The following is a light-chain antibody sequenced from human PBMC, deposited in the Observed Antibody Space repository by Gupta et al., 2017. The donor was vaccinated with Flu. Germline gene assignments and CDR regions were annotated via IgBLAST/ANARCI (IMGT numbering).Light chain of an antibody. CDR1: SSDIGSYDD. Sequence: SSDIGSYDDVSWYQQHPGKAPKLMIYDVSNRPSGVSNRFSGSKSGNTASLTISGLQAEDEADYYCSSYTSSSTLYVFGTGTKVTVL. V-gene: IGLV2-14*04. CDR3: SSYTSSSTLYV. CDR2: DVS. J-gene: IGLJ1*01.